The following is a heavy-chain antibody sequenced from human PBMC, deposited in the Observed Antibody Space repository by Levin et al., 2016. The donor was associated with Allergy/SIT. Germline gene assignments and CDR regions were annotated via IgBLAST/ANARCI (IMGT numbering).Heavy chain of an antibody. J-gene: IGHJ6*02. CDR3: ARGGRGATSNYYYYGMDV. D-gene: IGHD1-26*01. V-gene: IGHV1-2*02. Sequence: WVRQAPGQGLEWMGWINPNSGGTNYAQKFQGRVTMTRDTSISTAYMELSRLRSDDTAVYYCARGGRGATSNYYYYGMDVWGQGTTVTVSS. CDR2: INPNSGGT.